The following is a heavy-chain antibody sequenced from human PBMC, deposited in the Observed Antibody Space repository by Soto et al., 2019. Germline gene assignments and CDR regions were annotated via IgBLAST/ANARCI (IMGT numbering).Heavy chain of an antibody. J-gene: IGHJ6*02. D-gene: IGHD6-6*01. CDR2: IYDSGST. Sequence: SETLSLTCAVSGDSISRGGYSWTWIRQPPGKALEWIGNIYDSGSTSYNPSLKSRVTMSVDTSKNQFSLRLTSVTAADTAVYFCARGSSSYYDYGMDVWGQGTTVTSP. CDR1: GDSISRGGYS. CDR3: ARGSSSYYDYGMDV. V-gene: IGHV4-30-2*01.